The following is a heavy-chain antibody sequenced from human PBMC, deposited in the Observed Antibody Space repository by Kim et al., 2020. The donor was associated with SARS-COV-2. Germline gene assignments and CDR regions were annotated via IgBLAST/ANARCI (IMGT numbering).Heavy chain of an antibody. CDR2: ISYDGTNK. D-gene: IGHD6-19*01. CDR3: ATALAQWLASRSFYGLNV. CDR1: GFTFRNYA. Sequence: GGSLRLSCAASGFTFRNYALHWVRQAPGKGPEWVSFISYDGTNKYYADSVKGRFTISRANSKDRLFLHMNTLRIDDTAFYYCATALAQWLASRSFYGLNV. V-gene: IGHV3-30-3*01. J-gene: IGHJ6*01.